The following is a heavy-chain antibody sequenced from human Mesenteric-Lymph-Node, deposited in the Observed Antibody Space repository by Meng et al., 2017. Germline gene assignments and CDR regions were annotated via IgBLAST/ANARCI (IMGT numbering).Heavy chain of an antibody. Sequence: GESLKISCAASGFTFSSYWMSWVRQAPGKGLEWVANIKQDGSEKYYVDSVKGRFTISRDNAKNSLYLQMNSLRAEDTAVYYCARDISSGWYSVGYYFDYWGQGTLVTVSS. V-gene: IGHV3-7*01. CDR3: ARDISSGWYSVGYYFDY. CDR1: GFTFSSYW. D-gene: IGHD6-19*01. J-gene: IGHJ4*02. CDR2: IKQDGSEK.